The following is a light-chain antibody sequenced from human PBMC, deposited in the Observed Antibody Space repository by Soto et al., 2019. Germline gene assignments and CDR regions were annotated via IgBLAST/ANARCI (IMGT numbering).Light chain of an antibody. J-gene: IGLJ1*01. CDR1: TGAVTNGHY. V-gene: IGLV7-46*01. Sequence: VVTQEPSLTVSPGGTVTLTCGSSTGAVTNGHYPYWFQQKPGQAPRTLIYDTTNGHSWTPARFSGSLLGGKAALTLSGAQPEDEAEYYCLLSYNGPYVFGTGTKVTVL. CDR3: LLSYNGPYV. CDR2: DTT.